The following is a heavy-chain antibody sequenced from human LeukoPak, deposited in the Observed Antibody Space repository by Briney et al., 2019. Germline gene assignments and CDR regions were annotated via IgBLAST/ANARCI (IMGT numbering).Heavy chain of an antibody. CDR2: INHSGST. CDR3: ARDITMVRGVIIDNWFDP. Sequence: SETLSLTCAVYGGSFSGYYWSWIRQPPGKGLEWIGEINHSGSTNQNPSLKSRVTISLDTSKNQFSLKLSSVTAADTAVYYCARDITMVRGVIIDNWFDPWGQGTLVTVSS. J-gene: IGHJ5*02. CDR1: GGSFSGYY. V-gene: IGHV4-34*01. D-gene: IGHD3-10*01.